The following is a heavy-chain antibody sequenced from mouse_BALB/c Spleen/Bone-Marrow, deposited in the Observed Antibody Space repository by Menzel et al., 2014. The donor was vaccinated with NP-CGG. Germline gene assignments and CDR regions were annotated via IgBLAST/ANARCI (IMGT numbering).Heavy chain of an antibody. V-gene: IGHV1S81*02. Sequence: QVQLQHSGAELVKPGASVKLSCKASGYTFTSYYMYWVKQRPGQGLEWIGEINPSNGGTNFNEKFRSKATLTVDKSSSTAYMQLSSLTSEDSAVYYCTRSDGYYVPHWYFDVWGAGTTVTVSS. CDR1: GYTFTSYY. D-gene: IGHD2-3*01. CDR2: INPSNGGT. J-gene: IGHJ1*01. CDR3: TRSDGYYVPHWYFDV.